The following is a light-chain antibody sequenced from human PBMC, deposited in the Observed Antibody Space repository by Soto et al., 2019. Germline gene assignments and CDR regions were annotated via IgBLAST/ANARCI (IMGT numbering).Light chain of an antibody. Sequence: EIVLTQSPGTLSLSPGERATLSCRASQSVSSSYLAWYQQKPGQAPRLIIYGASSRATGIPDRFSGSWSGTDCTLTISRLEPEDVAVYYCQQYGSSPLTLGQGTKVDIK. V-gene: IGKV3-20*01. CDR3: QQYGSSPLT. CDR2: GAS. CDR1: QSVSSSY. J-gene: IGKJ1*01.